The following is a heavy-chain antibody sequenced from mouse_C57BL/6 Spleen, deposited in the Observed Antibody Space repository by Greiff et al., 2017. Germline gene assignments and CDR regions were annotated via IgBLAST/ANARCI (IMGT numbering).Heavy chain of an antibody. CDR2: IRLSSDNYAT. D-gene: IGHD2-5*01. CDR1: GFTFSNYW. CDR3: TLYSNYLDY. Sequence: EVMLVESGGGLVQPGGSMKLSCVASGFTFSNYWMNWVRQSPEKGLEWVAHIRLSSDNYATNYAVSVKGRFTISRDASKSSVYLRMNNLRAEATGIYYSTLYSNYLDYWGQGTTLTVSS. V-gene: IGHV6-3*01. J-gene: IGHJ2*01.